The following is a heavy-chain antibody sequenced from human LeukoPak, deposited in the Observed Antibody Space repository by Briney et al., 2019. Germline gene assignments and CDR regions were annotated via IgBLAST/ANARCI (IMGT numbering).Heavy chain of an antibody. Sequence: GGSLRLSCAASGFTFSTYYMSWVRQAPGKGLEWVSNIKTNGSDKSYVDSVKGRFTISRDKAKNSLYLQMSSLRVEETGVYFCARDREVGATIPVTWGQGALVSVSS. CDR3: ARDREVGATIPVT. D-gene: IGHD1-26*01. CDR1: GFTFSTYY. J-gene: IGHJ5*02. V-gene: IGHV3-7*01. CDR2: IKTNGSDK.